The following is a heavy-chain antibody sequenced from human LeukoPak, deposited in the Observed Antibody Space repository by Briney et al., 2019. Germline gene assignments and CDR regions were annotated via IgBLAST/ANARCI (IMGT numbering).Heavy chain of an antibody. Sequence: GASVKVSCKASGYTFTSYDINWVRQATGQGLECMGWMNPNSGNTGYAQKVQGRVTMTRNTSINTGYLELSSLRSEDTAVYYCARGRYYYDSSGYYYYFDYWGQGTLVTVSS. CDR1: GYTFTSYD. J-gene: IGHJ4*02. CDR2: MNPNSGNT. D-gene: IGHD3-22*01. V-gene: IGHV1-8*01. CDR3: ARGRYYYDSSGYYYYFDY.